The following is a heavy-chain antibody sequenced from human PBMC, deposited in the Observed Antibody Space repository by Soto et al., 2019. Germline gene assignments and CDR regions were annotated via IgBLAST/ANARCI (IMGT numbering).Heavy chain of an antibody. V-gene: IGHV4-59*12. J-gene: IGHJ4*02. CDR2: IYHRGST. D-gene: IGHD5-18*01. Sequence: SETLSLTCTVSGGSISSYYWSWIRQPPGKGLEWIGTIYHRGSTSYNPSLQRRLTISLDTSKNQFSLMLTSVTAADTAVYFCTRGVRGYLSYWGQGALVTVSS. CDR3: TRGVRGYLSY. CDR1: GGSISSYY.